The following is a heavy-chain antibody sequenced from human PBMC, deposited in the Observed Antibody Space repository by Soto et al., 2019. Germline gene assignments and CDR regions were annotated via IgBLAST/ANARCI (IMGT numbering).Heavy chain of an antibody. D-gene: IGHD3-10*01. CDR1: GFIFSDYW. J-gene: IGHJ4*02. CDR2: IKEDGSRK. Sequence: EVQLVESGGGLVQPGGSLRLSCAASGFIFSDYWMAWVRQAPGKGLEWVANIKEDGSRKYYMESAKGRITISRDNAKNSLFLQMNSLRVEDTALYYCAKGRGGSGSLTPRVDFWGQGTLVTVSS. CDR3: AKGRGGSGSLTPRVDF. V-gene: IGHV3-7*03.